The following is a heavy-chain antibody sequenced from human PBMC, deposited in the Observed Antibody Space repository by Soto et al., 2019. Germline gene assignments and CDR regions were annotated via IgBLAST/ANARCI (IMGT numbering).Heavy chain of an antibody. V-gene: IGHV3-48*01. J-gene: IGHJ6*02. D-gene: IGHD3-16*01. CDR1: GFSFSSYN. CDR3: ARDGGRGYGVDV. Sequence: EEQLVESGGGLVQPGGSLRLSCAASGFSFSSYNMDWVRQAPGKGLEWVSFITISSTTTYYTDSVKGRFTISRDNAKNSLYLQMNSLRADDTAVYYCARDGGRGYGVDVWGQGTTVTVSS. CDR2: ITISSTTT.